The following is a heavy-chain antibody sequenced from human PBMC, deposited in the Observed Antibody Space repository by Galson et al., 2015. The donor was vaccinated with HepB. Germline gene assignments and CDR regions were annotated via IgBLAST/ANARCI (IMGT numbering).Heavy chain of an antibody. CDR1: GGTFSSYA. CDR3: AQIETDGAFDI. Sequence: SVKVSCKASGGTFSSYAISWVRQAPGQGLEWMGRIIPILGIANYAQKFQGRVTITADKSTSTAYMELSSLRSEDTAVYYCAQIETDGAFDIWGQGTMVTVSS. CDR2: IIPILGIA. J-gene: IGHJ3*02. V-gene: IGHV1-69*04. D-gene: IGHD1-14*01.